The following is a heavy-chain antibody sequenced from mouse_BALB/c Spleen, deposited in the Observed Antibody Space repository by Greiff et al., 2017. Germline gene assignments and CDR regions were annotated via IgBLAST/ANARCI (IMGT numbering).Heavy chain of an antibody. CDR2: ISYSGST. D-gene: IGHD2-14*01. V-gene: IGHV3-8*02. CDR1: GDSITSGY. J-gene: IGHJ3*01. CDR3: ARSYRYDGWFAY. Sequence: VQLKQSGPSLVKPSQTLSLTCSVTGDSITSGYWNWIRKFPGNKLEYMGYISYSGSTYYNPPLKSRISITRDTSKNQYYLQLNSVTTEDTATYYCARSYRYDGWFAYWGQGTLVTVSA.